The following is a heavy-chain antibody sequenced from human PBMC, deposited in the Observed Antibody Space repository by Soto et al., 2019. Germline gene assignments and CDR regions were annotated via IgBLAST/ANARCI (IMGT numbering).Heavy chain of an antibody. J-gene: IGHJ5*02. D-gene: IGHD6-13*01. CDR1: GYTFTSYG. V-gene: IGHV1-18*01. Sequence: QVQLVQSGAEVKKPGASVKVSCKASGYTFTSYGISWVRQAPGQGLEWMGWISAYNGNTNYAQKLQGRVTMTTDTSTSTAYLELRSLRSDDTAVYYCARVAAAAGTDEAGWFDPWGQGTLVTVSS. CDR2: ISAYNGNT. CDR3: ARVAAAAGTDEAGWFDP.